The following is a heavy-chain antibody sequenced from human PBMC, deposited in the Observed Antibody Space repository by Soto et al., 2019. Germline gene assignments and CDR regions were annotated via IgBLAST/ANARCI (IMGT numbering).Heavy chain of an antibody. CDR1: GGSISSSSYY. J-gene: IGHJ6*02. D-gene: IGHD1-26*01. CDR2: IYYSGST. Sequence: SETLSLTCTVSGGSISSSSYYWGWIRQPPGKGLEWIGSIYYSGSTYYNPSLKSRVTISVDTSKNQFSLKLSSVTAADTAVYYCARRGIPDYYYYGMDVWGQGTTVTVSS. V-gene: IGHV4-39*01. CDR3: ARRGIPDYYYYGMDV.